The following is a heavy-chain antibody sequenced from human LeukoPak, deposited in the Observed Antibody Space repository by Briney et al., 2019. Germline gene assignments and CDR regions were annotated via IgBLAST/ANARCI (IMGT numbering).Heavy chain of an antibody. CDR2: ITGSGGST. J-gene: IGHJ4*02. V-gene: IGHV3-23*01. Sequence: PGGSLRLSCTTSGFTFITYGMAWVRQAPGKGLEWVSTITGSGGSTYYADSVKGRFTISRDNSNNTLYLQTSSLRAEDTAIYYCAKYGYTSGWQSFDSWGQGTLVTVSS. CDR1: GFTFITYG. D-gene: IGHD6-25*01. CDR3: AKYGYTSGWQSFDS.